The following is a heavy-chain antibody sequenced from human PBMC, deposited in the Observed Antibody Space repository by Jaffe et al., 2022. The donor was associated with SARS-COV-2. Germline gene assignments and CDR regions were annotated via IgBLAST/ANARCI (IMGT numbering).Heavy chain of an antibody. Sequence: QVQLVQSGAEVKKPGASVKVSCKASGYTFTSYGISWVRQAPGQGLEWMGWISAYNGNTNYAQKLQGRVTMTTDTSTSTAYMELRSLRSDDTAVYYCARDPILTYYYDSSGPFDYWGQGTLVTVSS. D-gene: IGHD3-22*01. CDR3: ARDPILTYYYDSSGPFDY. J-gene: IGHJ4*02. V-gene: IGHV1-18*01. CDR2: ISAYNGNT. CDR1: GYTFTSYG.